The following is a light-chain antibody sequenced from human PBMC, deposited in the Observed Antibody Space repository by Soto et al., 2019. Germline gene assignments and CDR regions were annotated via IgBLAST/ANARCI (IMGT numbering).Light chain of an antibody. CDR1: NSNIGNDY. Sequence: QSVLTQPPSVSAAPGQRVTISCSGSNSNIGNDYVDWYQQLPGTAPRLLIYENDKRPSGLPDRFSGSKSGTSAPLGITGLPAGEDADYYCASGDSRHGPWVFGGGTKLTVL. V-gene: IGLV1-51*02. CDR2: END. J-gene: IGLJ3*02. CDR3: ASGDSRHGPWV.